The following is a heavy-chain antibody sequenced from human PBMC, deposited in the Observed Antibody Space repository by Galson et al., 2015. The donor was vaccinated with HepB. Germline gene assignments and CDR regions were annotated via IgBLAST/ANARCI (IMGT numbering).Heavy chain of an antibody. CDR3: ARAARFESSGYYYFEQ. D-gene: IGHD3-22*01. CDR1: GFTFSSFE. CDR2: ICGSDNMI. J-gene: IGHJ4*02. V-gene: IGHV3-48*03. Sequence: SLRLSCAASGFTFSSFEMNWVRQAPGKGLEWVSYICGSDNMIFYADSVKGRFTISRDNAKNSLYLQMNSLRAEDTAVYYCARAARFESSGYYYFEQWGQGTLVTVSS.